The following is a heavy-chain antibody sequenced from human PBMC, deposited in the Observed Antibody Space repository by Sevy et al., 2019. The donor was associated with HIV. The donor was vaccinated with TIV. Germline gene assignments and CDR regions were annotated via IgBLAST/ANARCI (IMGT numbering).Heavy chain of an antibody. Sequence: GGSLRLSCAASGFTFSSYAMHWVRQAPGKGLEWVAVISYDGSNKYYADSVKGRFTISRDNSKNTLYLQMNSLRAEDTAVYYCARDRGSYYYDSSGYPYYYYYYGMDVWGQGTTVTVSS. J-gene: IGHJ6*02. D-gene: IGHD3-22*01. V-gene: IGHV3-30*04. CDR3: ARDRGSYYYDSSGYPYYYYYYGMDV. CDR2: ISYDGSNK. CDR1: GFTFSSYA.